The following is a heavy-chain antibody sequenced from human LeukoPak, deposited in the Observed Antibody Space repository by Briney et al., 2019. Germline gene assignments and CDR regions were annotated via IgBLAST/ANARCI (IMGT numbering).Heavy chain of an antibody. Sequence: GGSLRLSCAASGFTFSSYWMHWVRQAPGKGLVWVSRTNSDGSSTSYADSVKGRFTISRDNAKNTLYLQMNSLRAEDTAVYYCARVEDYGGDDYWGQGTLVTVSS. V-gene: IGHV3-74*01. J-gene: IGHJ4*02. CDR1: GFTFSSYW. CDR2: TNSDGSST. CDR3: ARVEDYGGDDY. D-gene: IGHD4/OR15-4a*01.